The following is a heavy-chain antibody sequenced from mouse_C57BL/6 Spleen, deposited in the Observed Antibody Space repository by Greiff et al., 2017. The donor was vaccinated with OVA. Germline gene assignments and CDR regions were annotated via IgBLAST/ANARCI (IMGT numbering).Heavy chain of an antibody. J-gene: IGHJ3*01. CDR3: ARGFAY. CDR1: GYSFTDYN. V-gene: IGHV1-82*01. Sequence: QVQLQQSGPELVKPGASVKISCKASGYSFTDYNMNWVKQRPGKGLEWIGRIYPGDGDTNYNGKFKGKATLTADKSSSTAYMQLSSLTSEDSAVYFCARGFAYWGQGTLVTVSA. CDR2: IYPGDGDT.